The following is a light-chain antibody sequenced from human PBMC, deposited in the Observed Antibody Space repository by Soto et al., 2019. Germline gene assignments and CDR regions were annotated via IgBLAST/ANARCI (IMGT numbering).Light chain of an antibody. J-gene: IGKJ2*01. V-gene: IGKV3-15*01. CDR3: QQYNNWPPYT. Sequence: EIGMTQSPATLSVSPGERATLSCRARQSVSSNLAWYQQKPGQAPRLLIYGASTRATGIPARFSGSGSGTEFTLTISSLQSEDFAVYYCQQYNNWPPYTFGQGTKLDIK. CDR1: QSVSSN. CDR2: GAS.